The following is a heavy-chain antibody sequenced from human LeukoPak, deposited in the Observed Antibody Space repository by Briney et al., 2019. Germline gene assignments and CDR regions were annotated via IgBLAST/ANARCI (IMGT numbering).Heavy chain of an antibody. CDR2: IYGGGFT. V-gene: IGHV3-53*01. Sequence: GGSLRLSCAASGLTVSGNYMTWVRQAPGKGLEWVSVIYGGGFTYYADSVKGRFTISRDNSKNMSYLQMNSLRAEDTAVYYCARDYYGSGSVWGQGTTVTVSS. CDR1: GLTVSGNY. J-gene: IGHJ6*02. D-gene: IGHD3-10*01. CDR3: ARDYYGSGSV.